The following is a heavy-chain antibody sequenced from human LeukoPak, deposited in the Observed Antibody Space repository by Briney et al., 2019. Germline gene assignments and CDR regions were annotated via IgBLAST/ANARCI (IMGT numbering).Heavy chain of an antibody. D-gene: IGHD5-24*01. CDR2: ISYDGSNK. CDR3: ARGAGYNYPYYFDY. V-gene: IGHV3-30*14. Sequence: GGSLGLSCAASGFTFSNYAMHWVRQAPGKGLEWVAVISYDGSNKYYADSVKGRFTISRDNSKNTLYLQMNSLRAEDTAVYYCARGAGYNYPYYFDYWGQGTLVTVSS. J-gene: IGHJ4*02. CDR1: GFTFSNYA.